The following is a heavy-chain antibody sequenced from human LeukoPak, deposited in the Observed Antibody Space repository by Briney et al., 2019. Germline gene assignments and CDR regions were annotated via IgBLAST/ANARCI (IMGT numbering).Heavy chain of an antibody. J-gene: IGHJ4*02. Sequence: SETLSLTCTVSGGSISSYYWSWIRQPPGKELEWIGYIYYSGSTNYNPSLKSRLTISVDTSKNQFSPKLSSVTAADTAVDYCARAVGTGTYYDLLYWGQGTLVTVTS. D-gene: IGHD3-10*01. V-gene: IGHV4-59*01. CDR3: ARAVGTGTYYDLLY. CDR2: IYYSGST. CDR1: GGSISSYY.